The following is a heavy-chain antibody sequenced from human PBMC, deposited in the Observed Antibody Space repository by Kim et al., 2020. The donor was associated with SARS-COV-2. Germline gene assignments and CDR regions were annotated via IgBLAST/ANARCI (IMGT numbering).Heavy chain of an antibody. Sequence: YYADSVKGRFTISRDNSKNTLYLQLNSLRAEDTAVYYCARHSSGYYYVGYWGQGTLVTVSS. J-gene: IGHJ4*02. CDR3: ARHSSGYYYVGY. D-gene: IGHD3-22*01. V-gene: IGHV3-53*01.